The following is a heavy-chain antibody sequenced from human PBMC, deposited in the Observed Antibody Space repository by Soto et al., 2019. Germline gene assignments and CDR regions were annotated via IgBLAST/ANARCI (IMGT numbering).Heavy chain of an antibody. CDR1: GYSFISYW. V-gene: IGHV5-51*01. D-gene: IGHD2-2*02. CDR2: IYPGDSDT. J-gene: IGHJ4*02. Sequence: GESLKISCKGSGYSFISYWIGWVRQMPGKGLERMGIIYPGDSDTRYSPSFQGQVTISADKSISTAYLQWSSLKASDTAMYYCARLGGWGHCSNTRCYTFDYWGQGTPVTVSS. CDR3: ARLGGWGHCSNTRCYTFDY.